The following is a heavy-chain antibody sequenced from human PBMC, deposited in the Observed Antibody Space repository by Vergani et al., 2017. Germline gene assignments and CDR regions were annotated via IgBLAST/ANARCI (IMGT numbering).Heavy chain of an antibody. CDR2: IIPIFGTA. V-gene: IGHV1-69*01. Sequence: VQLVESGAEVKKPGSSVKVSCKASGGTFSSYAISWVRQAPGQGLEWMGGIIPIFGTANYAQKFQGRVTITADESTSTAYMELSSLRSEDTAVYYCAAGYCSSTSCREYYYYYYMDVWGKGTTVTVSS. CDR1: GGTFSSYA. J-gene: IGHJ6*03. D-gene: IGHD2-2*01. CDR3: AAGYCSSTSCREYYYYYYMDV.